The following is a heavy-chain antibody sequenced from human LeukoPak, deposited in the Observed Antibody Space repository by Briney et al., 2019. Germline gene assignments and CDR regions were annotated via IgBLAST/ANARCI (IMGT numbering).Heavy chain of an antibody. V-gene: IGHV3-33*08. D-gene: IGHD3-22*01. CDR1: GLTFSSYW. CDR3: ARDRWYDGSGYIAAFDY. CDR2: IWYDGSNQ. J-gene: IGHJ4*02. Sequence: GGSLRLSCGASGLTFSSYWMHWVRQAPGKGLEWVAVIWYDGSNQDYADSVKGRFTISRDNSKNTLYLQVSSLRAEDTAVYYCARDRWYDGSGYIAAFDYWGQGTLVTVS.